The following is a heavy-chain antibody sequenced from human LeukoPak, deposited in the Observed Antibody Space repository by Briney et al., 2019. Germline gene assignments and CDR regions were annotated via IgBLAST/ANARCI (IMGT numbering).Heavy chain of an antibody. D-gene: IGHD3-9*01. J-gene: IGHJ6*03. CDR3: TILNYYYYYMDV. CDR2: ISGSGGST. V-gene: IGHV3-23*01. Sequence: GSLRLSCAASGFTFSSYAMTWVRQAPGKGLEWVSAISGSGGSTYYADSVKGRFTISRDNSKNTLYLQMNSLRAEDTAVYYVTILNYYYYYMDVWGKGTTVTVSS. CDR1: GFTFSSYA.